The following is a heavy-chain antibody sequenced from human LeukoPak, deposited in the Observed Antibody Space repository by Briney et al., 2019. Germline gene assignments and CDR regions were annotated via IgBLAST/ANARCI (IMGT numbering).Heavy chain of an antibody. CDR1: GGSFSGYY. CDR2: INHSGST. Sequence: PSETLSLTCAVYGGSFSGYYWSWIRQPPGKGLEWIGEINHSGSTNYNPSLKSRVSISVDTSKDQFSLNLSSVTAADTATYYCARSLYYYETGYFDNWGQGIQVTVSS. J-gene: IGHJ4*02. V-gene: IGHV4-34*01. CDR3: ARSLYYYETGYFDN. D-gene: IGHD3-10*01.